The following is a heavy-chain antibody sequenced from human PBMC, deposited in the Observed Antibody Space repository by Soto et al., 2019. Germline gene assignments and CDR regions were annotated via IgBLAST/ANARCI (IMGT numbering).Heavy chain of an antibody. CDR3: VRRMVGGKDAFDV. Sequence: QVQLQESGPGLVKPSGTLSLTCGVSGASISSHTWWTWVRQPPGRGLEWIGQIYHIVSTDYSPSLGSRVTMSIDKSRNEFSLNLNSVTAADTAVYYCVRRMVGGKDAFDVWGQGTMVIVSS. J-gene: IGHJ3*01. D-gene: IGHD2-15*01. CDR1: GASISSHTW. CDR2: IYHIVST. V-gene: IGHV4-4*02.